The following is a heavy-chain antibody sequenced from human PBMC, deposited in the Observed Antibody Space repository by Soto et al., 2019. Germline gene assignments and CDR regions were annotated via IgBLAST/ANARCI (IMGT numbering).Heavy chain of an antibody. V-gene: IGHV3-30*18. CDR3: AKTYYDYVWGSYRPPLSGMDV. Sequence: GGSLRLSCAASGFTFSSYGMHWVRQAPGKGLEWVAGISYDGSNKYYADSVKGRFTISRDNSKNTLYLQMNSLRAEDTAVYYCAKTYYDYVWGSYRPPLSGMDVWGQGTTVTVSS. CDR1: GFTFSSYG. CDR2: ISYDGSNK. D-gene: IGHD3-16*02. J-gene: IGHJ6*02.